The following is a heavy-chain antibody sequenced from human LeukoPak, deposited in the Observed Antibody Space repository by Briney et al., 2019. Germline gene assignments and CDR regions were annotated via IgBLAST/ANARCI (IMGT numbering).Heavy chain of an antibody. CDR1: GGTFSSYA. D-gene: IGHD2-21*02. CDR3: ARGGRSYCGGDCYFLFDY. CDR2: IIPIFGIA. V-gene: IGHV1-69*04. Sequence: SVKVSCKASGGTFSSYAISWVRQAPGQGLEWMGRIIPIFGIANYAQKFQGRVTITADKSTSTAYMELSSLRSEDTAVYYCARGGRSYCGGDCYFLFDYWGQGTLVTVYS. J-gene: IGHJ4*02.